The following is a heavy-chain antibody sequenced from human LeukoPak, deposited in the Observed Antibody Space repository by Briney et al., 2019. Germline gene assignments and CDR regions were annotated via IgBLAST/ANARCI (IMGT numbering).Heavy chain of an antibody. Sequence: WETLSLTCAVSGGSISGYYWSWIRQPPGKGLEWIGSIYYSGSTYYNPSLKSRVTISVDTSKNQFSLKLSSVTAADTAVYYCARHIGVRGVAGDGFDIWGQGTMVTVSS. CDR3: ARHIGVRGVAGDGFDI. CDR2: IYYSGST. V-gene: IGHV4-59*05. CDR1: GGSISGYY. D-gene: IGHD3-10*01. J-gene: IGHJ3*02.